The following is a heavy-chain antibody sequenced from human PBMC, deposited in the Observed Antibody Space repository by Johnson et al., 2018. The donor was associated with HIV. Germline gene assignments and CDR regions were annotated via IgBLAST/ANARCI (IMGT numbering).Heavy chain of an antibody. J-gene: IGHJ3*02. D-gene: IGHD6-19*01. CDR2: ISYDGSNK. V-gene: IGHV3-30*04. CDR1: GFTFSSYA. Sequence: VQLVESGGGVVQPGRSLRLSCAASGFTFSSYAMHWVRQAPGKGLEWVAVISYDGSNKYYADSVKGRFTISRDNSKNTLYLQMNSLRAEDTAVYYCARDQGGQWLAYDACDIWGQGTMVTVSS. CDR3: ARDQGGQWLAYDACDI.